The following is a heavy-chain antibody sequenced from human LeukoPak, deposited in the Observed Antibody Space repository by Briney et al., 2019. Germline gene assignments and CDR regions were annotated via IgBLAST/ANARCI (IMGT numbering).Heavy chain of an antibody. D-gene: IGHD6-13*01. CDR2: IHYSGST. V-gene: IGHV4-39*01. Sequence: ASETLSLTCTVSGGSISSSSYYWGWIRQPPGKGLEWIGSIHYSGSTYYNPSLKSRVTISVDTSKNQFSLKLSSVTAADTAVYYCARHVPGAAGILRWFDPWGQGTLVTVSS. J-gene: IGHJ5*02. CDR1: GGSISSSSYY. CDR3: ARHVPGAAGILRWFDP.